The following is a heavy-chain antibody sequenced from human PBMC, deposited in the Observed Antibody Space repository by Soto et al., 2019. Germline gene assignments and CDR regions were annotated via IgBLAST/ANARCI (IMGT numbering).Heavy chain of an antibody. J-gene: IGHJ5*02. Sequence: SETLSLTCIVSGSSISSSGYYWGWIRQPPGKGLEWIASMYYNVGTYYNPSLKSRVTISVDTSANQFSLKLSSVTAADTAVYYCARLLSRHWVDHWGQGTLVTVSS. CDR2: MYYNVGT. CDR3: ARLLSRHWVDH. CDR1: GSSISSSGYY. V-gene: IGHV4-39*01.